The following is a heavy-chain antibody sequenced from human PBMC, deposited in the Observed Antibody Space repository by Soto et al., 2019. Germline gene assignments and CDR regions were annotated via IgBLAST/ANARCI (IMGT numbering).Heavy chain of an antibody. CDR2: IIPMFGTA. Sequence: GASVKVSCKASGGTLSTSTFTWVRQAPGQGLEWMGGIIPMFGTANYAQRFQDRVTITADESTNTVYMELSSLRSEDTAVYFCASGIQLWLRRINNGYSGWGQGTLVTVSS. CDR1: GGTLSTST. J-gene: IGHJ4*02. D-gene: IGHD5-18*01. V-gene: IGHV1-69*13. CDR3: ASGIQLWLRRINNGYSG.